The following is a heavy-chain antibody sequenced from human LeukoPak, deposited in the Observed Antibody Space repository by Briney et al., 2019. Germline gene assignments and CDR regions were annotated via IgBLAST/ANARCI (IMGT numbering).Heavy chain of an antibody. CDR3: ARHARDPNGSRMNWFDP. V-gene: IGHV4-34*01. J-gene: IGHJ5*02. Sequence: SETLSLTCAVYGGSFSGYYWSWIRQPPGKGLEWIGEINHSGSTNYNPSLKSRVTISVDTSKNQFSLKLSSVTAADTAVYYCARHARDPNGSRMNWFDPWGQGTLVTVSS. D-gene: IGHD3-10*01. CDR2: INHSGST. CDR1: GGSFSGYY.